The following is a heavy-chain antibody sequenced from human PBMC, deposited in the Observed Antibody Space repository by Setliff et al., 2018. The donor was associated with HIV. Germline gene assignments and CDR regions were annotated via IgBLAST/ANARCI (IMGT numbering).Heavy chain of an antibody. CDR3: ARRGMWSYESGGNPTATFDY. CDR2: INHSGST. D-gene: IGHD2-15*01. CDR1: GGSFSAYY. J-gene: IGHJ4*02. V-gene: IGHV4-34*01. Sequence: SETLSLTCAVYGGSFSAYYWTWIRQSPGKGLEWIGEINHSGSTNSIPSLKSRVTISVDTSKNQFSLSLRSVTAADTAVYYCARRGMWSYESGGNPTATFDYWGQGVLVTVSS.